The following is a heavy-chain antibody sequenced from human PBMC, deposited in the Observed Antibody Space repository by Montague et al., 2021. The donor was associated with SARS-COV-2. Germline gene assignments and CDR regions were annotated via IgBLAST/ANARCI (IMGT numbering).Heavy chain of an antibody. V-gene: IGHV4-59*01. J-gene: IGHJ4*02. Sequence: SETLSLTCTVSGGSITSYYWRWIRQPPGKGLEYIGYIYYSGSTNYNPSLKSRVTMSVDTSTNQFSLKLSSVTAADTAVYYCARGDGHYYGSGTYPYYWGQGTLVTVSS. CDR3: ARGDGHYYGSGTYPYY. D-gene: IGHD3-10*01. CDR1: GGSITSYY. CDR2: IYYSGST.